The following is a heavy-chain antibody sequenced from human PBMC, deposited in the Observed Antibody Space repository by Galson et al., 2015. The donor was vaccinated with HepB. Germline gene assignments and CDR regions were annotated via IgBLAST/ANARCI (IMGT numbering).Heavy chain of an antibody. CDR3: ARIVTLAAAGNKRTYYYYGMDV. CDR2: ISSSGSTI. D-gene: IGHD6-13*01. CDR1: GFTFSSYE. V-gene: IGHV3-48*03. J-gene: IGHJ6*02. Sequence: SLRLSCAASGFTFSSYEMNWVRQAPGKGLEWVSYISSSGSTIYYADSVKGRFTISRDNAKNSLYLQMNSLRAEDTAVYYCARIVTLAAAGNKRTYYYYGMDVWGQGTTVTVSS.